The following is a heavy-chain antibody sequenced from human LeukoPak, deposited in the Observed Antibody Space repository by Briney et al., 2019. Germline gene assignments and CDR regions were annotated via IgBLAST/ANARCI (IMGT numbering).Heavy chain of an antibody. CDR3: AAVSTRGSPGYHYFFDS. D-gene: IGHD3-3*01. Sequence: SETLSLTCTVSGGSFNTEYWSWIRQTPGEGLEWVGYISNGGSTNYNPSLKSRLTISIDTSKNQFSLNLNSVTAADTAIYYCAAVSTRGSPGYHYFFDSWGQGTLVTVSS. CDR2: ISNGGST. CDR1: GGSFNTEY. J-gene: IGHJ1*01. V-gene: IGHV4-59*01.